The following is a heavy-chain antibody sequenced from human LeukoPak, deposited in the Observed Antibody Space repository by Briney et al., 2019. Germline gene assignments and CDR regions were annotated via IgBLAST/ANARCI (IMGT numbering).Heavy chain of an antibody. CDR3: ARGPVLRYFDWLPEYAFDI. D-gene: IGHD3-9*01. CDR1: GYTFTSYD. Sequence: ASVKVSCKASGYTFTSYDINWVRQTTGQGLEWMGWMNPNSGNTGYAQKFQGRVTITRNTSISTAYMELSSLRSKDTAVYYCARGPVLRYFDWLPEYAFDIWGQGTMVTVSS. V-gene: IGHV1-8*03. CDR2: MNPNSGNT. J-gene: IGHJ3*02.